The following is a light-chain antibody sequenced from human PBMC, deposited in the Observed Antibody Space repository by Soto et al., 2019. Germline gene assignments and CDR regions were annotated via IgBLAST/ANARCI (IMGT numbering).Light chain of an antibody. CDR3: QQYNKWWT. J-gene: IGKJ1*01. CDR1: QSVSSN. V-gene: IGKV3-15*01. Sequence: EIVMTQYPATLSVSPGERATLSCRASQSVSSNLAWYQQKPGQAPRLLIYGASTRATGIPARISGSGSGTEFTLTISSLQSEDFAVYYCQQYNKWWTFGQGTNVDIK. CDR2: GAS.